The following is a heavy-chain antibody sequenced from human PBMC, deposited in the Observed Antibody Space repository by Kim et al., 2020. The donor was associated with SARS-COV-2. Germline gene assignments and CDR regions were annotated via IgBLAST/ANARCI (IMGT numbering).Heavy chain of an antibody. CDR1: GFTFSSYA. CDR3: AKDSFRGSHHPLKRRDGYAENDDAFDI. Sequence: GGSLRLSCAASGFTFSSYAMSWVRQAPGKGLEWVSAISGSGGSTYYADSVKGRFTISRDNSKNTLYLQMNSLRAEDTAVYYCAKDSFRGSHHPLKRRDGYAENDDAFDIWGQGTMVTVSS. J-gene: IGHJ3*02. V-gene: IGHV3-23*01. CDR2: ISGSGGST. D-gene: IGHD5-12*01.